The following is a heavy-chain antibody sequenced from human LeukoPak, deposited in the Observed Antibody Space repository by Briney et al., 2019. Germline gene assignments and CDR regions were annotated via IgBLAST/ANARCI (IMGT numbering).Heavy chain of an antibody. J-gene: IGHJ5*02. D-gene: IGHD6-6*01. CDR2: MYTSGSP. Sequence: PSETLSLTCTVSGGSMSSANYYWSWIRQPAGKALEWIGRMYTSGSPKYNPSLKSRVTMSVDTSKNQFSLKLTSVTAADTAVYYCARASSSSSAVGFDPWGQGTLVTVSS. CDR3: ARASSSSSAVGFDP. CDR1: GGSMSSANYY. V-gene: IGHV4-61*02.